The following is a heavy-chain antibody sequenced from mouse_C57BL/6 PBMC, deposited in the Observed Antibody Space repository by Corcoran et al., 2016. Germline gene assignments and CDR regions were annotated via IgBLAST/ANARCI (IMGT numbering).Heavy chain of an antibody. Sequence: QVQLQQSGAELVKPGASVKISCKASGYAFSSYWMSWVKQRPGKGLEWIGQIYPGDGDTNYNGKFTGKATLTADKSSSTAYMQLSSLTSEDSAVYYCAREEEAYAFAYWGQGTLVTVSA. CDR3: AREEEAYAFAY. V-gene: IGHV1-80*01. J-gene: IGHJ3*01. CDR2: IYPGDGDT. CDR1: GYAFSSYW. D-gene: IGHD1-1*02.